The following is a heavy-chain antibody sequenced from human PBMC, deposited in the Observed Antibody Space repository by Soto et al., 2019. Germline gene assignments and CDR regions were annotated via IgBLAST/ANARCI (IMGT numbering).Heavy chain of an antibody. Sequence: SETLSLTCTVSGGSISSYYWSWIRQPPGKGLEWIGYIYYSGSTNYNPSLKSRVTISVDTSKNQFSLKLSRLRSDDTAVYYCARQIVVVPAAMPVNYYYGMDVWGQGTTVTVSS. V-gene: IGHV4-59*08. CDR3: ARQIVVVPAAMPVNYYYGMDV. CDR1: GGSISSYY. CDR2: IYYSGST. D-gene: IGHD2-2*01. J-gene: IGHJ6*02.